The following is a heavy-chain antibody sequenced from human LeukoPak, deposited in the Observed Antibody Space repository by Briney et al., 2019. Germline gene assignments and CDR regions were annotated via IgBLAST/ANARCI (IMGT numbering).Heavy chain of an antibody. V-gene: IGHV4-31*03. CDR3: ARVRGGGCGGGSCYGYYFDY. Sequence: SETLSLTCTVSGGSISSGGYYWSWIRQHPGKGLEWIGYIYYSGSTYYNPSLKSRVTISVDTSKNQFSLKLGSVTAADTAVYYCARVRGGGCGGGSCYGYYFDYWGQGTLVTVSS. CDR1: GGSISSGGYY. J-gene: IGHJ4*02. D-gene: IGHD2-15*01. CDR2: IYYSGST.